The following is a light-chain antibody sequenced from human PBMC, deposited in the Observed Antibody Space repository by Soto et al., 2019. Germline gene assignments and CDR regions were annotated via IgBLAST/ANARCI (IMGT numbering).Light chain of an antibody. CDR1: HGISIY. V-gene: IGKV1-9*01. Sequence: DIQLTQSPYFLSASVGDRVTITDRAWHGISIYLAWYQQKPGKAPKLLIYATSTLQGRVPSRFSGSGSGTEFTLTISSLQPADFATYYCQQLNSYRFTFGPGTKVDL. CDR2: ATS. J-gene: IGKJ3*01. CDR3: QQLNSYRFT.